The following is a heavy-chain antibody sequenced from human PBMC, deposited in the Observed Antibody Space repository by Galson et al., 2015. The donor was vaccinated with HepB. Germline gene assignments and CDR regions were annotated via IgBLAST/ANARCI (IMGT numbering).Heavy chain of an antibody. CDR2: IYPGDSDT. J-gene: IGHJ4*02. V-gene: IGHV5-51*03. D-gene: IGHD3-22*01. Sequence: QSGAEVKKPGESLKISCKGSGYSFTSYWIGWVRQMPGKGLGWMGIIYPGDSDTRYSPSFQGQVTISADKSISTAYLQWSSLKASDTAMYYCARLSGYGDYYDSLGYFDYWGQGTLVTVSS. CDR1: GYSFTSYW. CDR3: ARLSGYGDYYDSLGYFDY.